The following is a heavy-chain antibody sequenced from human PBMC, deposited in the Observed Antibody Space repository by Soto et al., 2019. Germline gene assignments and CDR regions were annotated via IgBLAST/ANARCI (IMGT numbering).Heavy chain of an antibody. CDR3: ARDPFCEYFPNSTGFIN. D-gene: IGHD2-8*02. CDR2: IYSSGTI. J-gene: IGHJ4*02. Sequence: EVRLVETGGGLIQSGGSLRLSCEASGFSVSSNYMSWVRQAPGKGLEWVAVIYSSGTIYYEDSVKGRVTISRDTPKNTRYIHKTSLRGEETAVYFCARDPFCEYFPNSTGFINWAPGTMVTVSS. CDR1: GFSVSSNY. V-gene: IGHV3-53*02.